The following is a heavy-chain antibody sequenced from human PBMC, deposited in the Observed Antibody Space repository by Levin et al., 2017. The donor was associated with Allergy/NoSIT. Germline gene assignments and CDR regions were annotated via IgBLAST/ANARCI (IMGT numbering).Heavy chain of an antibody. D-gene: IGHD6-19*01. CDR2: INHSGST. CDR1: GGSFSGYY. Sequence: GSLRLSCAVYGGSFSGYYWSWIRQPPGKGLEWIGEINHSGSTNYNPSLKSRVTISVDTSKNQFSLKLSSVTAADTAVYYCARGRGWGIAVAGTARKGAHFDYWGQGTLVTVSS. V-gene: IGHV4-34*01. CDR3: ARGRGWGIAVAGTARKGAHFDY. J-gene: IGHJ4*02.